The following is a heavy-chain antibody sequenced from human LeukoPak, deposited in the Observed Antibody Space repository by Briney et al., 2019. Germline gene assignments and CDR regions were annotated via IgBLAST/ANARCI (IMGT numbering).Heavy chain of an antibody. J-gene: IGHJ3*01. Sequence: GGSLRLSCAASGFTFSSYEMNWVRQPPGKGLEWVANIKEDGSEKYYVDSLKGRFTISRDNAKNSLYLQMNSLRAEDTAVYYCARDLQCGGDCHYDAFDVWGQGTMVTVSS. D-gene: IGHD2-21*02. V-gene: IGHV3-7*01. CDR3: ARDLQCGGDCHYDAFDV. CDR1: GFTFSSYE. CDR2: IKEDGSEK.